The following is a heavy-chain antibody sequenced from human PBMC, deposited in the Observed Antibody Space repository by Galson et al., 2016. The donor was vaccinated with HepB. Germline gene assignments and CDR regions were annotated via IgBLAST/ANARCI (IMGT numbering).Heavy chain of an antibody. CDR2: FHPGDGDT. CDR3: ARQFPGVQWDF. V-gene: IGHV1-3*01. CDR1: GYTFPAYT. D-gene: IGHD2-8*01. J-gene: IGHJ4*02. Sequence: SVKVSCEASGYTFPAYTIHWVRQAPGQRLEWMGWFHPGDGDTEYVPTFEGRATFSGDTSASTAYLELDSLRSEDTAVYYCARQFPGVQWDFWGQGSLVTVSS.